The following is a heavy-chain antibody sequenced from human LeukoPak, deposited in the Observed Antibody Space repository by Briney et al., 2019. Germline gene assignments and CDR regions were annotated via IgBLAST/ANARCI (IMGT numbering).Heavy chain of an antibody. J-gene: IGHJ4*02. CDR2: ISSSSSYI. CDR1: GFTFSAYS. CDR3: ARPGGAAPAFDY. D-gene: IGHD6-13*01. Sequence: GALRLSCAASGFTFSAYSMNWVRQAPGKGLEWVSSISSSSSYIYYADSVKGRFTISRDNAKNSLYLQMNSLRAEDTAVYYCARPGGAAPAFDYWGQGTLVTVSS. V-gene: IGHV3-21*01.